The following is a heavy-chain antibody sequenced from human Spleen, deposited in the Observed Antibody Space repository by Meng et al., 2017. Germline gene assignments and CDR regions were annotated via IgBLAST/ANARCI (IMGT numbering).Heavy chain of an antibody. V-gene: IGHV5-51*01. CDR1: GYSFTSNW. D-gene: IGHD3-22*01. CDR3: ARLDSRGYYF. CDR2: IFPSDSDT. J-gene: IGHJ4*02. Sequence: KVSCKGSGYSFTSNWIGWVRQMPGRGLEWMGIIFPSDSDTTYSPSFQGHVTISADNSISTAYLQWSSLQASDTAMYYCARLDSRGYYFWGQGTLVTVSS.